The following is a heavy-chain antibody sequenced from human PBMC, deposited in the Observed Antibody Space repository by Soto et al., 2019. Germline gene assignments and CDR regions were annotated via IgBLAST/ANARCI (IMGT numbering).Heavy chain of an antibody. CDR3: ARDVGEDIVVVVAATPGFGYGMDV. CDR1: GYTFTSYG. D-gene: IGHD2-15*01. Sequence: GASVKVSCKASGYTFTSYGISWVRQAPGQGLEWMGWISAYNGNTNYAQKLQGRVTMTTDTSTSTAYMELRSLRSDDTAVYYCARDVGEDIVVVVAATPGFGYGMDVWGQGTTVTVSS. V-gene: IGHV1-18*01. J-gene: IGHJ6*02. CDR2: ISAYNGNT.